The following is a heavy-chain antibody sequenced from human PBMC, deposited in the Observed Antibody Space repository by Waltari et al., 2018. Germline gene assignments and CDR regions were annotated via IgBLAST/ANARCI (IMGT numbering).Heavy chain of an antibody. CDR2: INQYGSDT. V-gene: IGHV3-7*01. Sequence: EVQLVESGGGLVQPGGSLRLSCAASGFTFSRYEMNWVRQAPGKGLEWVANINQYGSDTKYGDSVKGRFIISRDNAENSLYLQMNSLRADDTAVYYCARVWSGSPFFDFWGQGVLVSVSS. J-gene: IGHJ4*02. CDR3: ARVWSGSPFFDF. CDR1: GFTFSRYE. D-gene: IGHD3-10*01.